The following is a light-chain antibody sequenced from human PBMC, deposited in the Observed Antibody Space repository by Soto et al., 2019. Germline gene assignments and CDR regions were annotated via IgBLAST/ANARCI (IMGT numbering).Light chain of an antibody. V-gene: IGLV2-11*01. CDR2: DVS. Sequence: QSALTQPRSVSGSPGQSVTISCTGTSSDVGGYNYVSWYQQHPGKAPKLMMYDVSKRPSGVPDRFSGSKSGNTASLTISGLQAEDVADYYCCSYAGSFYVFGTGTKLTVL. J-gene: IGLJ1*01. CDR3: CSYAGSFYV. CDR1: SSDVGGYNY.